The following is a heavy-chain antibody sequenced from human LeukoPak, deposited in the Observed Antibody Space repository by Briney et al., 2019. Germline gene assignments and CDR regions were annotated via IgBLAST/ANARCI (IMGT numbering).Heavy chain of an antibody. CDR1: GFTFSSYG. CDR2: IWYDGSNK. V-gene: IGHV3-33*06. Sequence: GGSLRLSCAASGFTFSSYGMHWVRQAPGKGLEWVAVIWYDGSNKYYADSVKGRFTISRDNSKNTLYLQMNSLRAQDTAVYYCAKEVVARLGDYWGQGTLVTVSS. D-gene: IGHD1-1*01. J-gene: IGHJ4*02. CDR3: AKEVVARLGDY.